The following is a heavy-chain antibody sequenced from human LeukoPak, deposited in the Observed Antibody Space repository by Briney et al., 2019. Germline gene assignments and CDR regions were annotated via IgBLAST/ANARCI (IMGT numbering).Heavy chain of an antibody. V-gene: IGHV3-23*01. CDR1: GFTFSSYA. Sequence: GGSLRLSCAASGFTFSSYAMSWVRQAPGKGLEWVSAISGSGGSTYYADSVKGRFTISRDNSKNTLYLQMNGLRAEDTAVYYCAKRSATNIAFLEWSLDAFDIWGQGTMVTVSS. D-gene: IGHD3-3*02. CDR3: AKRSATNIAFLEWSLDAFDI. CDR2: ISGSGGST. J-gene: IGHJ3*02.